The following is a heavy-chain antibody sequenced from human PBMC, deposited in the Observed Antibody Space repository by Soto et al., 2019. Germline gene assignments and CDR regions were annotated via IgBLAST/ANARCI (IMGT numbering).Heavy chain of an antibody. Sequence: QVQLVQSGAEVKKPGSSVKVSCKASGGTFSSYTISWVRQAPGQGLEWMGRIIPILGIANYAQKFQGRVTITADKSTSTAYMELSSLRSEYTAVYYCARGVATESLFDYWGQGTLVTVSS. J-gene: IGHJ4*02. CDR1: GGTFSSYT. CDR2: IIPILGIA. CDR3: ARGVATESLFDY. D-gene: IGHD5-12*01. V-gene: IGHV1-69*02.